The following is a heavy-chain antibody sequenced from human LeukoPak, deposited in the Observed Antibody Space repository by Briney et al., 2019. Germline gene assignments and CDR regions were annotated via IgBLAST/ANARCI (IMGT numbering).Heavy chain of an antibody. J-gene: IGHJ4*02. V-gene: IGHV3-23*01. CDR2: ITTSDGNT. D-gene: IGHD7-27*01. CDR1: GFTFSSYT. Sequence: GGSLRLSCAASGFTFSSYTMSWVRQAPGKGLEWVSTITTSDGNTYYADYVKGRFTVSRDNSKNTLFLQMNSLRAEDTAVYYCAKDGGLWVSAHWGDSWGRGTLVTASS. CDR3: AKDGGLWVSAHWGDS.